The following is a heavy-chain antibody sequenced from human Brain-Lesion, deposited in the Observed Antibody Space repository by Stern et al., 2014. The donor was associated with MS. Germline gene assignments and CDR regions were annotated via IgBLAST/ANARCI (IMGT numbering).Heavy chain of an antibody. CDR1: GGSASSTSYA. D-gene: IGHD2-15*01. V-gene: IGHV4-39*01. CDR2: IYYSGNT. J-gene: IGHJ5*02. CDR3: AGEEDIRYCSGGSCTGNWFDP. Sequence: VHLVESGPGLVKPSETLSLTCTVAGGSASSTSYAWAWIRQPPGKGLEGSGTIYYSGNTYYSQSLKSRLNISLDPPQNQFPPRLRSVTAADTAVYYCAGEEDIRYCSGGSCTGNWFDPWGQGTLVTVSS.